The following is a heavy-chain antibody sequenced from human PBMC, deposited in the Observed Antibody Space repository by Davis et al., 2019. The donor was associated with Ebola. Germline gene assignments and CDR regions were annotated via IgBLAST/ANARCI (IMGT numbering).Heavy chain of an antibody. D-gene: IGHD1-26*01. J-gene: IGHJ4*02. Sequence: KVSCKGSGYSFTSYWISWVRQMPGKGLEWMGRIDPSDSYTNYSPSFQGHVTISADKSLSTAYLQWRSLKASDTAMYYCARHPSRSGSLDFWGQGTLVTVSS. CDR2: IDPSDSYT. V-gene: IGHV5-10-1*01. CDR1: GYSFTSYW. CDR3: ARHPSRSGSLDF.